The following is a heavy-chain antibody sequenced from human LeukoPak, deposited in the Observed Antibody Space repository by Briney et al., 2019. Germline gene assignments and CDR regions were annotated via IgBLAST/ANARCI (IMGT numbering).Heavy chain of an antibody. D-gene: IGHD3-16*01. V-gene: IGHV4-61*02. CDR1: GGSISSGSYY. Sequence: PSETLSLTCTVSGGSISSGSYYWSWIRQPAGKGLEWIVRIYTSGSTNYNPSLKSRVTISVDTSKNQFSLKLSSVTAADTAVYYCAREKLLLGVFLWGQGTMVTVSS. J-gene: IGHJ3*01. CDR3: AREKLLLGVFL. CDR2: IYTSGST.